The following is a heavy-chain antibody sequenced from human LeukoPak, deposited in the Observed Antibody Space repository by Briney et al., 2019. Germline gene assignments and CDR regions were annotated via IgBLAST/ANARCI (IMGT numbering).Heavy chain of an antibody. CDR1: GGSISSSSYY. D-gene: IGHD5-12*01. CDR2: ISYSGST. CDR3: ARGGYATRQGFDY. V-gene: IGHV4-39*07. J-gene: IGHJ4*02. Sequence: SQTLSLTCTVSGGSISSSSYYWGWIRQPPGKGLEWIGSISYSGSTYYNPSLKSRVTISVDTSKNQLSLKMSSVTAADTAVYYCARGGYATRQGFDYWGQGTLVTVSS.